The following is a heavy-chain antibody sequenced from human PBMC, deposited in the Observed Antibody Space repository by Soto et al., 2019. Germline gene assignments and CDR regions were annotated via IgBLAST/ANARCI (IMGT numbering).Heavy chain of an antibody. CDR2: IGPFEAHAP. V-gene: IGHV3-23*01. J-gene: IGHJ4*02. CDR3: AKGFFVGATTSPFES. D-gene: IGHD1-26*01. CDR1: GYPFGDYA. Sequence: EVQLLESGGDLVHPGGTLILSCVGSGYPFGDYAMRWVRQAPGKGLEWVSAIGPFEAHAPAYAASVKGRFTISRDNSRNTLYLQMNNLRPEDTGVYYCAKGFFVGATTSPFESWGQGTLVAVST.